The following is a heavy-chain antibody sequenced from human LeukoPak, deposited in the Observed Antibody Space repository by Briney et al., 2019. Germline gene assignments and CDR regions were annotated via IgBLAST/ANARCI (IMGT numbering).Heavy chain of an antibody. CDR3: AKGSYYDSSGSFYFDY. CDR2: ISGSGDNT. V-gene: IGHV3-23*01. Sequence: PGGSLRLSCAASGFTFSSYAMSWVRQAPGKGLGWVSGISGSGDNTYYADSVKGRFTISRDNSKNTLYVQVNSLGNEDTAAYYCAKGSYYDSSGSFYFDYWGQGNLVTVSS. D-gene: IGHD3-22*01. J-gene: IGHJ4*02. CDR1: GFTFSSYA.